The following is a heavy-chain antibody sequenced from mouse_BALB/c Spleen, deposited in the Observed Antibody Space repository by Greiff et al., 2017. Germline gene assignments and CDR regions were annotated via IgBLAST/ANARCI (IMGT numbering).Heavy chain of an antibody. J-gene: IGHJ4*01. Sequence: EVQLKESGAELVKPGASVKLSCTASGFNIKDTYMHWVKQRPEQGLEWIGRIDPANGNTKYDPKFQGKATITADTSSNTAYLQLSSLTSEDTAVYYCAREGYYYGSSLYYYAMDYWGQGTSVTVSS. D-gene: IGHD1-1*01. CDR3: AREGYYYGSSLYYYAMDY. V-gene: IGHV14-3*02. CDR2: IDPANGNT. CDR1: GFNIKDTY.